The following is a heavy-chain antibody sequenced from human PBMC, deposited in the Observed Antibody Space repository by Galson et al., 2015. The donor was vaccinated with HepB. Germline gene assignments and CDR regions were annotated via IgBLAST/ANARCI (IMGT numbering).Heavy chain of an antibody. Sequence: SVKVSCKASGYTFTGYYMHWVRQAPGQGLERMGWINPNSGGTNYAQKFQGRVTMTRDTSISTAYMELSRLRSDDTAVYYCASGVDSLQEVGDYWGQGTLVTVSS. CDR3: ASGVDSLQEVGDY. CDR1: GYTFTGYY. V-gene: IGHV1-2*02. J-gene: IGHJ4*02. D-gene: IGHD3-3*01. CDR2: INPNSGGT.